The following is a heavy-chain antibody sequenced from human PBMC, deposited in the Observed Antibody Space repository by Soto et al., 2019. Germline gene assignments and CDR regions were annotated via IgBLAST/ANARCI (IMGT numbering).Heavy chain of an antibody. D-gene: IGHD3-9*01. CDR2: INDRGSI. J-gene: IGHJ2*01. CDR3: ARESHDILTGPHWGWYCAL. CDR1: GGSFSGYY. Sequence: QVQLQQWGAGPLRPLETLSLTCGVSGGSFSGYYWAWIRQSPGKGLEWIGEINDRGSINYNPSLKSRVSISVDTSKNHYSLKLRSVTAADAAVYYCARESHDILTGPHWGWYCALWGRGTLVTVSS. V-gene: IGHV4-34*01.